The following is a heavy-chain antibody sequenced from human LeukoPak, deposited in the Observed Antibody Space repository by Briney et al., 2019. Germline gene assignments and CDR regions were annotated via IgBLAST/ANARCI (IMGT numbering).Heavy chain of an antibody. J-gene: IGHJ4*02. CDR2: ISSSSSYI. D-gene: IGHD6-13*01. CDR1: GFTFSSYS. V-gene: IGHV3-21*01. CDR3: ARSRVGYSNY. Sequence: GGSLRLSCAASGFTFSSYSMNWVRQAPGKGLEWVSSISSSSSYIYYADPVKGRFTVSRDNAKNSLYLQMNSLRAEDTAVYYCARSRVGYSNYWGQGTLVTVSS.